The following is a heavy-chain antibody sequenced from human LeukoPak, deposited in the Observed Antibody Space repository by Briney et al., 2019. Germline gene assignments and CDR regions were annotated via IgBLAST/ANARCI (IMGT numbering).Heavy chain of an antibody. CDR1: GGSISSYY. J-gene: IGHJ3*02. CDR3: ARPMEVYYDSSGYLAVGAFDI. D-gene: IGHD3-22*01. V-gene: IGHV4-59*08. Sequence: PSETLSLTCTVSGGSISSYYWSWIRQPPGKGLEWIGYIYYSGSTNYNPSLKSRVTISVDTSKNQFSLKLSSVTAADTAVYYCARPMEVYYDSSGYLAVGAFDIWGQGTMATVSS. CDR2: IYYSGST.